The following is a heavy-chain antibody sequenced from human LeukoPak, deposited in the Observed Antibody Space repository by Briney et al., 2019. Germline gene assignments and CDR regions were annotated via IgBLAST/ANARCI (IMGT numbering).Heavy chain of an antibody. J-gene: IGHJ5*02. CDR2: INPDSGGA. Sequence: ASVKVSCKASGYSFTGYYMHWVRQAPGQGLEWMGWINPDSGGATYAQNFQGRVTLTRDTSISTAYMELTRLRSDDTAVYYCARESNEVTTHHWGQGSLVTVSS. CDR1: GYSFTGYY. D-gene: IGHD1-14*01. CDR3: ARESNEVTTHH. V-gene: IGHV1-2*02.